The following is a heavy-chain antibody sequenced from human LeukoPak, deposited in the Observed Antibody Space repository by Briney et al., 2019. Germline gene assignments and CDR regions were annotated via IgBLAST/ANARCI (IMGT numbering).Heavy chain of an antibody. Sequence: ASVKVSCKASGYTFTGYYMHWVRQAPGQGLEWMGWIKPNSGGTNNAQKFQGRVTMTRDTSISTAYMEMSRLRSDDTAVYYCARSVRHNWFDPWGQGTLVTVSS. D-gene: IGHD4-4*01. CDR3: ARSVRHNWFDP. CDR2: IKPNSGGT. J-gene: IGHJ5*02. CDR1: GYTFTGYY. V-gene: IGHV1-2*02.